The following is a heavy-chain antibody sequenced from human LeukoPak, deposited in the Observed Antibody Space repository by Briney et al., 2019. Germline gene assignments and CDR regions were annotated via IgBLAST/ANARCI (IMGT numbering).Heavy chain of an antibody. CDR2: IYPGDSDT. Sequence: GESLKISCKGSGYSFTSYWIGWVRQMPGKGLEWMGIIYPGDSDTKYSPSFQGQVTISADKSISTAYLQWRSLKASDTAMYYCARQMGHYYDSSGYPFDYWGQGTLVTVSS. D-gene: IGHD3-22*01. CDR1: GYSFTSYW. CDR3: ARQMGHYYDSSGYPFDY. J-gene: IGHJ4*02. V-gene: IGHV5-51*01.